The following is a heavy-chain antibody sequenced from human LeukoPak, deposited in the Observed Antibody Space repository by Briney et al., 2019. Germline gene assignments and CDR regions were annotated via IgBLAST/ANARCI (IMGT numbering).Heavy chain of an antibody. D-gene: IGHD7-27*01. CDR2: IYYSGST. V-gene: IGHV4-59*01. CDR3: ARGWELGRLFDY. Sequence: SETLSLTCTVSGGPISSYYWSWIRQPPGKGLEWIGYIYYSGSTNYNPSLKSRVTISVDMSKNQFSLKLSSVTAADTAVYYCARGWELGRLFDYWGQGTLVTVSS. CDR1: GGPISSYY. J-gene: IGHJ4*02.